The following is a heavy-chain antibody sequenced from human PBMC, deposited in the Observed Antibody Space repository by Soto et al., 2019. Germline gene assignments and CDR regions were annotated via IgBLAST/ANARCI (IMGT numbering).Heavy chain of an antibody. D-gene: IGHD2-2*01. CDR2: IIPIFGTP. J-gene: IGHJ4*02. CDR3: AGRCDGTNCLAHFDY. CDR1: GGTFNNYV. Sequence: SVKVSCQASGGTFNNYVINWVRQAPVQGLEWMAGIIPIFGTPNYAQKFQGRVTITADKSTSTAYMELNSLRSEDTAVYYCAGRCDGTNCLAHFDYWGQGTLVTVS. V-gene: IGHV1-69*06.